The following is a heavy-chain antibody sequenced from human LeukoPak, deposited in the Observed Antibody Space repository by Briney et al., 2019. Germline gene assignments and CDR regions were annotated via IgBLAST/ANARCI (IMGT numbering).Heavy chain of an antibody. J-gene: IGHJ4*02. CDR1: GFIFSSYW. D-gene: IGHD3-22*01. CDR2: INSDGSRT. Sequence: GGSLRLSCAASGFIFSSYWMHSVRQAPGKGLVWVSRINSDGSRTTYADCVKGRFTISRDNAKNTLYLQMNSLRAEDTAVYYCAKDAPGEYYYDSSGGGYFDYWGQGTLVTVSS. V-gene: IGHV3-74*01. CDR3: AKDAPGEYYYDSSGGGYFDY.